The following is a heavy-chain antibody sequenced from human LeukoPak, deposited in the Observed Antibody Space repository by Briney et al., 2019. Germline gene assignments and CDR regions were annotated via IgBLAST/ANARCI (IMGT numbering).Heavy chain of an antibody. D-gene: IGHD6-19*01. J-gene: IGHJ5*02. Sequence: SQTLSLTCAISGDSVSNNGASWNWIRQSPSRGLEWLVRTYYMNRWYFYYAVSVRSRATINPDTSKNQFSLQLDSVTPEATAVYYCARGGAGWYVSVFDTWGQGTLVTVSS. CDR1: GDSVSNNGAS. CDR3: ARGGAGWYVSVFDT. CDR2: TYYMNRWYF. V-gene: IGHV6-1*01.